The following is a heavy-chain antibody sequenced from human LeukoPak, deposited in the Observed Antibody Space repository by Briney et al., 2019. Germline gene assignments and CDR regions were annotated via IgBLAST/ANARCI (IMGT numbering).Heavy chain of an antibody. CDR3: ARALGSYTGYDYSWFDP. CDR2: INHSGST. D-gene: IGHD5-12*01. CDR1: GGSFSGYY. J-gene: IGHJ5*02. Sequence: PSETLSLTCAVYGGSFSGYYCSWVRQPPGKGLEWIGEINHSGSTNYNPSLKSRVTISVDTSKNQFSLKLSSVTAADTAVYFCARALGSYTGYDYSWFDPWGQGTLVTVSS. V-gene: IGHV4-34*01.